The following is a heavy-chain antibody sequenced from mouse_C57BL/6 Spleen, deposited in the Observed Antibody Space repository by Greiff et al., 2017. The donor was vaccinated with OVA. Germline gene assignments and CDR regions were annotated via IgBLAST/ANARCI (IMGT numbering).Heavy chain of an antibody. CDR1: GYTFTDYY. D-gene: IGHD2-10*02. Sequence: VQLQQSGPELVKPGASVKISCKASGYTFTDYYMNWVKQSHGKSLEWIGDINPNNGGTSYNQKFKGKATLTVDKSSSTAYMELRSLTSEDSAVYYCASPVWAMDYWGQGTSVTVSS. V-gene: IGHV1-26*01. CDR3: ASPVWAMDY. J-gene: IGHJ4*01. CDR2: INPNNGGT.